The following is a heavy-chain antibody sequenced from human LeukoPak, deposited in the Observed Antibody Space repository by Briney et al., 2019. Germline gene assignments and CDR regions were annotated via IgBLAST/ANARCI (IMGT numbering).Heavy chain of an antibody. D-gene: IGHD5-24*01. CDR3: ARLGVDRYYYYGMDV. CDR1: GFTFSSYG. V-gene: IGHV3-30*03. CDR2: ISYDGSNK. J-gene: IGHJ6*02. Sequence: GALRLSCAASGFTFSSYGMHWVRQAPGKGLEWVAVISYDGSNKYYADSVKGRFTISRDNSKNTLYLQMNSLRAEDTAVYYCARLGVDRYYYYGMDVWGQGTTVTVSS.